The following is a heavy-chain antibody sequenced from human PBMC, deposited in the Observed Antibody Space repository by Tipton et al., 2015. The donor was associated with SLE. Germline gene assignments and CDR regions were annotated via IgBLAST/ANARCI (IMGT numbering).Heavy chain of an antibody. D-gene: IGHD3-3*01. CDR1: GGSFSGNY. CDR3: ARLQYIFGGMDV. Sequence: TLSLTCAVFGGSFSGNYWIWIRQTPGKGLEWIGEINHRGGTNLNPSLESRVSVSKDTSKNQLSLKLTSVTAADTAVYYCARLQYIFGGMDVWGEGTTVTVSS. CDR2: INHRGGT. V-gene: IGHV4-34*01. J-gene: IGHJ6*04.